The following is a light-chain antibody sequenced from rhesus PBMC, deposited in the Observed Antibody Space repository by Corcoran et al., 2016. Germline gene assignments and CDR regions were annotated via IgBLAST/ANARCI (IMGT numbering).Light chain of an antibody. J-gene: IGKJ4*01. V-gene: IGKV4-1*01. CDR3: LQYNSNPLT. Sequence: DIVMTQSPDSLAVSLGERVTINCKSSQRRLYSPNNKNYLAWYQQKPGQAPKLLIYSAYTRESGVPNRFSGSGSGTDFTPTISGLPPEDLATYYCLQYNSNPLTFGGGTKVEVK. CDR2: SAY. CDR1: QRRLYSPNNKNY.